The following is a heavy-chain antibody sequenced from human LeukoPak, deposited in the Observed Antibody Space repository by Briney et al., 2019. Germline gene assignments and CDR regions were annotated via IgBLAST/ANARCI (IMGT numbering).Heavy chain of an antibody. CDR2: IKQDGSEK. CDR3: ARVPGIIAVGGTGWFDP. V-gene: IGHV3-7*01. D-gene: IGHD6-19*01. CDR1: GFTFSSYW. Sequence: GGSLRLSCAASGFTFSSYWMSWVRQAPGKGLEWVANIKQDGSEKYYVDSVKGRFTISRDNAKNSLYLQMNSLRAEDTAVYYCARVPGIIAVGGTGWFDPWGQGTLVTVSS. J-gene: IGHJ5*02.